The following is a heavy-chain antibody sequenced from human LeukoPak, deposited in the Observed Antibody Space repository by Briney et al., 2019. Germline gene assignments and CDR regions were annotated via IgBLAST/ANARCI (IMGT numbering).Heavy chain of an antibody. CDR3: AKDGIQLCVEN. CDR1: GFTFSSYG. V-gene: IGHV3-23*01. Sequence: PGGSVRLSCAASGFTFSSYGMSWVRQAPGKGLEWVSAISGSGGSTYYADSVKGRFTISRDNSKNTLYLQMNSLRAEDTAVYYCAKDGIQLCVENWGQGTLVTVSS. D-gene: IGHD5-18*01. CDR2: ISGSGGST. J-gene: IGHJ4*02.